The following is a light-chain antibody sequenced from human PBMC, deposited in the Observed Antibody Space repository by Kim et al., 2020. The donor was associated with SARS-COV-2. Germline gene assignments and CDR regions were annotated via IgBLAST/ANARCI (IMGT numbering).Light chain of an antibody. CDR2: DAS. J-gene: IGKJ1*01. Sequence: DIQVTQSPSTLSASVGDRVTITCRASQAISTYLAWYQQKPGKAPDLLTYDASSLEAGVPSRFSGRGSGTEFTLTITSLQPDDFATYYCQEYQTYNFGQRTKVDIK. CDR1: QAISTY. V-gene: IGKV1-5*01. CDR3: QEYQTYN.